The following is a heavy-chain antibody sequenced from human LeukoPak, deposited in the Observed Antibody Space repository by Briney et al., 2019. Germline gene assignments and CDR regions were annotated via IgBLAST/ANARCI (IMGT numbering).Heavy chain of an antibody. J-gene: IGHJ3*02. CDR1: GGSISSYY. D-gene: IGHD1-26*01. CDR3: ARGVGATQEAFDI. CDR2: IYYSGST. V-gene: IGHV4-59*01. Sequence: PSETLSLTCTVSGGSISSYYWSWIRQPPGKGLEWIGYIYYSGSTNYNPSLKSRVTISVDTSKNQFSLKLSSVTAADTAVYYCARGVGATQEAFDIWGQGTTVTVSS.